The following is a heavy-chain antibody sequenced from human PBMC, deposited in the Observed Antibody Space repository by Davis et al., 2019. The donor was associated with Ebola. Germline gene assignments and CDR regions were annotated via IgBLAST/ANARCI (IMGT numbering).Heavy chain of an antibody. CDR2: IRGSGATT. CDR1: GFTFSNYA. D-gene: IGHD3-9*01. Sequence: GGSLRLSCAASGFTFSNYAMSWVRQAPGKGLEWVSGIRGSGATTYYADSVKGRFTISRDNSKNTLYLQMNSLRADDTALYYCAKGGARYFYHYYGMDVWGQGTTVTVSS. CDR3: AKGGARYFYHYYGMDV. J-gene: IGHJ6*02. V-gene: IGHV3-23*01.